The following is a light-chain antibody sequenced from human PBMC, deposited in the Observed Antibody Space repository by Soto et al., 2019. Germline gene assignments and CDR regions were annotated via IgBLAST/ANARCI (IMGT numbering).Light chain of an antibody. CDR1: KNDIGVYDF. Sequence: QSALTQPPSASGSPGQSVTISCTGKKNDIGVYDFVSWYQHHPGKAPRLIIYEVVQWPSGVPDRFSGSKSGNTASLTVSGLQAADEADYFCKSYAGSNTYVFGSGTKVTVL. V-gene: IGLV2-8*01. CDR3: KSYAGSNTYV. CDR2: EVV. J-gene: IGLJ1*01.